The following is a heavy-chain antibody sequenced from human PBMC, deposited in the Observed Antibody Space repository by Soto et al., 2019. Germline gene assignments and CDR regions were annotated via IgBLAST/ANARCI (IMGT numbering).Heavy chain of an antibody. CDR2: IYYSGST. CDR1: GGSISSYY. J-gene: IGHJ5*02. V-gene: IGHV4-59*01. D-gene: IGHD3-3*01. Sequence: SETLSLTCTVSGGSISSYYWSWIRQPPGKGLEWIGYIYYSGSTNYNPSLKSRVTISVDTSKNQFSLKLSSVTAADTAVYYCARALGGDFWSGRPVWFDPWGQGTLVTVSS. CDR3: ARALGGDFWSGRPVWFDP.